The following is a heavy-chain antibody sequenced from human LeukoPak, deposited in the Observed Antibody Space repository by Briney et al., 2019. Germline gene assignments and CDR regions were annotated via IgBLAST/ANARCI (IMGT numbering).Heavy chain of an antibody. CDR3: ARRSGDFWSGYDY. CDR2: IYYSGST. Sequence: SETLSLTCTVSGGSISSYYWSWIRQPPGKGLEWIGYIYYSGSTNYNPSLKSRVTISVDTSKNQFPLKLSSVTAADTAVYYCARRSGDFWSGYDYWGQGTLVTVSS. J-gene: IGHJ4*02. V-gene: IGHV4-59*01. CDR1: GGSISSYY. D-gene: IGHD3-3*01.